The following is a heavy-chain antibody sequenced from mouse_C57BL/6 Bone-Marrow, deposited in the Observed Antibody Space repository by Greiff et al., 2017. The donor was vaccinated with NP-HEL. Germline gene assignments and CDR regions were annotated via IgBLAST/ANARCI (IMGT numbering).Heavy chain of an antibody. J-gene: IGHJ3*01. Sequence: EVQLQQSGPELVKPGASVKISCKASGYTFTDYYMNWVKQSHGKSLEWIGDINPNNGGTSYNQKIKGKANLTVDKSSSTAYMELRSLTSEDSAVYYCARLGDGYYAGFAYWGQGTLVTVSA. CDR1: GYTFTDYY. CDR3: ARLGDGYYAGFAY. CDR2: INPNNGGT. D-gene: IGHD2-3*01. V-gene: IGHV1-26*01.